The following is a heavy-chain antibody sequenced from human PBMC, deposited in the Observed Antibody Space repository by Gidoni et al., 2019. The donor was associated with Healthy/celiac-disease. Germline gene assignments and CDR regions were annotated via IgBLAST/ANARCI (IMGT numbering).Heavy chain of an antibody. J-gene: IGHJ4*02. Sequence: VQLVESGGALVQPGGSLSLSCAASGYTFSSYEMNWVRQAPGKGLEWVSYISSSGSTIYYADSVKGRFTISRDNAKNSLYLQMNSLRAEDTAVYYCASLSIAAANTYYWGQGTLVTVSS. CDR1: GYTFSSYE. CDR2: ISSSGSTI. D-gene: IGHD6-13*01. V-gene: IGHV3-48*03. CDR3: ASLSIAAANTYY.